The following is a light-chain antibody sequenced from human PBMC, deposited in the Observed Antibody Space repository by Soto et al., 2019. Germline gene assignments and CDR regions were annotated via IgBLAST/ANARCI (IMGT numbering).Light chain of an antibody. CDR2: DVS. CDR3: CSYAGSYTRV. V-gene: IGLV2-11*01. Sequence: QSALTQPRSVSGAPGQSVTISCTGTSSDVGGYNYVSWYQQHPGKAPKLMIYDVSKRPSGVPDRFSGSKSGNTASLPISGLQAEDDADYYCCSYAGSYTRVFGGGTKLTVL. J-gene: IGLJ3*02. CDR1: SSDVGGYNY.